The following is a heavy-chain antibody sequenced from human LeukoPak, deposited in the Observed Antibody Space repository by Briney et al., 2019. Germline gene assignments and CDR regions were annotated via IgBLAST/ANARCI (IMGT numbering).Heavy chain of an antibody. J-gene: IGHJ6*02. CDR3: AREHYDILTGYYTTGGMDV. D-gene: IGHD3-9*01. CDR2: MNPNSGNT. Sequence: ASVKVSCKASGYTFTSYDINWVRQATGQGLEWMGWMNPNSGNTGYAQKFQGRVTMTRNTSISTAYMELSRLRSDDTAVYYCAREHYDILTGYYTTGGMDVWGQGTTVTVSS. CDR1: GYTFTSYD. V-gene: IGHV1-8*01.